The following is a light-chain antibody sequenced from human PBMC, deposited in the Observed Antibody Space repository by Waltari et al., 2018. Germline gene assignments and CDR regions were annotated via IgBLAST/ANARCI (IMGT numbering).Light chain of an antibody. CDR1: SSNIGINI. CDR2: NNN. V-gene: IGLV1-44*01. CDR3: AAWDDTLNAYV. Sequence: QSVLTQPPSASGTPGQRVTISCSGSSSNIGINIVNWYHHLPGTAPKLFILNNNRRPPGVPDRFSGSRSGTSASLAISGLQSGDEADYYCAAWDDTLNAYVFGTGTKVTVL. J-gene: IGLJ1*01.